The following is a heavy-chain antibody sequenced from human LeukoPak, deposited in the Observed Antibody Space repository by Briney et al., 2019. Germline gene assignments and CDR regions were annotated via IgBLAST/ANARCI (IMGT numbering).Heavy chain of an antibody. CDR3: ARDRGVAAHLDY. V-gene: IGHV3-33*01. D-gene: IGHD5-12*01. Sequence: GGSLRLSCAASGFTFSNYGMHWVRQAPGKGLEWVAVIWFDGTNKYYAASVRGRFTISRDSSKNTLYLQMSSLRAEDTAVYYCARDRGVAAHLDYWGQGTLVTVSS. CDR1: GFTFSNYG. CDR2: IWFDGTNK. J-gene: IGHJ4*02.